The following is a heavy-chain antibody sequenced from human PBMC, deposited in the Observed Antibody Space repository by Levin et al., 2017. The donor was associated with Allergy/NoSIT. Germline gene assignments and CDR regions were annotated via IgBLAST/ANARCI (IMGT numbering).Heavy chain of an antibody. Sequence: SETLSLTCAVYGGSFSGYYWSWNRQPPGKGLEWIGEINHSGSTNYNPSLKSRVTISVDTSKNQFSLKLSSVTAADTAVYYCATRSGSYYKLVDWGQGTLVTVSS. CDR1: GGSFSGYY. V-gene: IGHV4-34*01. CDR3: ATRSGSYYKLVD. CDR2: INHSGST. J-gene: IGHJ4*02. D-gene: IGHD3-10*01.